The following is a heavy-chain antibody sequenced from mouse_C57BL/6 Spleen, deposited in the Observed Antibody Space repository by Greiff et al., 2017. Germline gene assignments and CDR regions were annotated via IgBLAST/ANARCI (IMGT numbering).Heavy chain of an antibody. V-gene: IGHV5-4*01. Sequence: EVQLVESGGGLVKPGGSLKLSCAASGFTFSIYAMSWVRQTPEKRLEWVATISDGGSYTYYPDNVKGRFTISRDNAKNNLYLQMSHLKSEDTAMYYCARGAPFAYWGQGTLVTVSA. CDR1: GFTFSIYA. CDR2: ISDGGSYT. J-gene: IGHJ3*01. CDR3: ARGAPFAY.